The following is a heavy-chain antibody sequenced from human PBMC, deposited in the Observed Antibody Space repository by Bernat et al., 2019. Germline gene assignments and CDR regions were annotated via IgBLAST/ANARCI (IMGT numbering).Heavy chain of an antibody. CDR3: ARGSGNYGHYYFDS. J-gene: IGHJ4*02. V-gene: IGHV3-21*01. Sequence: EVQLVESGGGLVKPGGSLTLSCAASGFTFTCCSMNWVRQAPGKGLEWVSSISSSGTYIYYADSGKGRFTTARDNARNSLYLQMNSLRADDTAVYYCARGSGNYGHYYFDSWGQGTLVTVSS. CDR2: ISSSGTYI. D-gene: IGHD3-10*01. CDR1: GFTFTCCS.